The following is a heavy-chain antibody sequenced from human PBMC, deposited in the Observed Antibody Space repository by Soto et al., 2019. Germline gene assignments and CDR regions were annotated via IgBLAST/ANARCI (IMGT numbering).Heavy chain of an antibody. V-gene: IGHV4-61*01. CDR3: ARHDSGY. D-gene: IGHD3-22*01. Sequence: SETLCLTCTVSGGSVSSGSYYWSWIRQPPGKGLEWIGYIYYSGSTNYNPSLKSRVTISVDTSKNQFSLKLSSVTAADTAVYYCARHDSGYWGQGTLVTVSS. J-gene: IGHJ4*02. CDR2: IYYSGST. CDR1: GGSVSSGSYY.